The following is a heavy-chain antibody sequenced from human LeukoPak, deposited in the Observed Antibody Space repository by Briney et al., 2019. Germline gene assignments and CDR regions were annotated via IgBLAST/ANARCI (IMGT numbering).Heavy chain of an antibody. CDR3: AKGVQNYYDSSGYYELFDY. D-gene: IGHD3-22*01. J-gene: IGHJ4*02. CDR2: ISGSGGST. CDR1: GFTFSSYA. Sequence: GGSLRLSCAASGFTFSSYAMSRVRQAPGKGLEWVSAISGSGGSTYYADSVKGRFTISRDNSKNTLYLQMNSLRAEDTAVYYCAKGVQNYYDSSGYYELFDYWGQGTLVTVSS. V-gene: IGHV3-23*01.